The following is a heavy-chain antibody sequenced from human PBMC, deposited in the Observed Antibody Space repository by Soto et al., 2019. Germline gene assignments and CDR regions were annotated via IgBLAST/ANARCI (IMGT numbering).Heavy chain of an antibody. J-gene: IGHJ4*02. Sequence: QVQLQQWGAGLLKPSETLSLTCAVYGGSFSGYYWSWIRQPPGKGLEWIGEINHSGSTNYNPSLKSRVTISVDTSKNQFSLKLSSVTAADTAVYYCARWQLAPRWDYFDYWGQGTLVTVSS. CDR2: INHSGST. CDR3: ARWQLAPRWDYFDY. V-gene: IGHV4-34*01. CDR1: GGSFSGYY. D-gene: IGHD6-6*01.